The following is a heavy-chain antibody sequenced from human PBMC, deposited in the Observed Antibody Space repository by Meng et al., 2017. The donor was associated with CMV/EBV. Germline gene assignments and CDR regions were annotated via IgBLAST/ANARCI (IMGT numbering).Heavy chain of an antibody. CDR3: ARDTITMIASDY. CDR2: IKQDGSEK. V-gene: IGHV3-7*01. CDR1: GFTFSSYW. J-gene: IGHJ4*02. D-gene: IGHD3-22*01. Sequence: GGSLRLSCGTSGFTFSSYWMSWVRQAPGKGLEWVANIKQDGSEKYYVDSVKGRFTISRDNAKNSLYLQMNSLRAEDTAVYYCARDTITMIASDYWGQGTLVTVSS.